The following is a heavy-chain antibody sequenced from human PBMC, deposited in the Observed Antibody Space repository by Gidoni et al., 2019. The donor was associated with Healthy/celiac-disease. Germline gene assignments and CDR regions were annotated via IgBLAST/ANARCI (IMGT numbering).Heavy chain of an antibody. CDR3: ARMYYDFWSGYRAIFDY. CDR2: INHSGST. CDR1: GGSFSGYY. V-gene: IGHV4-34*01. D-gene: IGHD3-3*01. Sequence: QVQLQQWGAGLLKPSETLSLTCAVYGGSFSGYYCSWIRQPPGKGLEWIGEINHSGSTNYNPSLKSRVTISVDTSKNQFSLKLSSVTAADTAVYYCARMYYDFWSGYRAIFDYWGQGTLVTVSS. J-gene: IGHJ4*02.